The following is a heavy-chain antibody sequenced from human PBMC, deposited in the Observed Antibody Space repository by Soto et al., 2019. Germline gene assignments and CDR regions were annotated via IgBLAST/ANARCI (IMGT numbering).Heavy chain of an antibody. V-gene: IGHV4-30-4*02. CDR1: GDSISSNNNY. J-gene: IGHJ3*02. Sequence: PSETVSLTCTVSGDSISSNNNYWSWIRQPPGEGLEWIGFISYSGTTSYSPSLKSRVAISLDTSKNQFSLSLSSVTAADTAVYYCARVWGGAFDIWGQGTMVTVSS. CDR3: ARVWGGAFDI. CDR2: ISYSGTT. D-gene: IGHD3-10*01.